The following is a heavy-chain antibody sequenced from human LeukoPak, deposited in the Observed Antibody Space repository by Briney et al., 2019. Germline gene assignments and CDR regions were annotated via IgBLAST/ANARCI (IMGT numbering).Heavy chain of an antibody. CDR3: ARAYCNSTSCYSVNY. CDR2: INSDGSST. J-gene: IGHJ4*02. V-gene: IGHV3-74*01. Sequence: GGSLRLSCAASGFTFSSYWMHWVRQVPGKGLVWVSCINSDGSSTSYADSVKGRFTISRDNAKNTLYLQMNSLRAEDTAVYYCARAYCNSTSCYSVNYWGQGTLVTVSS. D-gene: IGHD2-2*02. CDR1: GFTFSSYW.